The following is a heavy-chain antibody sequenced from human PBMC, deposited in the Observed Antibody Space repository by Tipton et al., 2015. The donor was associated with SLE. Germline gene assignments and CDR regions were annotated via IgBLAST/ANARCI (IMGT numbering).Heavy chain of an antibody. CDR1: GASVSSYY. J-gene: IGHJ4*02. CDR2: IYYSGAT. CDR3: ARDSRGYYTGMFDY. V-gene: IGHV4-59*02. Sequence: TLSLTCTVSGASVSSYYWSWIRQPPGKGLEWIGFIYYSGATNYNPSLKSRVTISVDTSKNQFSLKLSSVTAADTAVYYCARDSRGYYTGMFDYWGQGILVSVSS. D-gene: IGHD3-3*01.